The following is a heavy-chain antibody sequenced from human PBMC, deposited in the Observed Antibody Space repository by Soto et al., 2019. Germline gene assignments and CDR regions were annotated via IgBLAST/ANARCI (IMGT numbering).Heavy chain of an antibody. Sequence: GGSLRLSCAASGFTFSSYAMSWVRQAPGKGLEWVSAISGRGGSTYYADSVKGRFTISRDNSKNTLYLQMNSLRAEDTAVYYCAKAFLWGVKAFDIWGQGTMVTVSS. J-gene: IGHJ3*02. CDR1: GFTFSSYA. CDR2: ISGRGGST. D-gene: IGHD3-10*01. V-gene: IGHV3-23*01. CDR3: AKAFLWGVKAFDI.